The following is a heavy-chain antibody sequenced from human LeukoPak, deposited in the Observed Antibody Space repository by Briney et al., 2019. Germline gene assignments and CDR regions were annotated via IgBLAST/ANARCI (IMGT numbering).Heavy chain of an antibody. CDR1: GGTFSSYA. Sequence: PVKVSCKASGGTFSSYAISWVRQAPGQGLEWMGGIIPIFGTANYAQKFQGRVTITADESTSTAYMELSSLRSEDTAVYYCARDRAVGATTRFDYWGQGTLVTVSS. CDR3: ARDRAVGATTRFDY. D-gene: IGHD1-26*01. V-gene: IGHV1-69*01. CDR2: IIPIFGTA. J-gene: IGHJ4*02.